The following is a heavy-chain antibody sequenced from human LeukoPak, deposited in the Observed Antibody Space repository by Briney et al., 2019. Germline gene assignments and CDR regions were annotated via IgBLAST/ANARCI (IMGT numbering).Heavy chain of an antibody. CDR3: AGFRNVYNSGGYLEFVSD. V-gene: IGHV4-4*02. CDR2: IYHSGST. Sequence: KASETLSLTCAVSGGSISSSNWWSWVRQPPGKGLEWIGEIYHSGSTYYNSSLKSRVTISIDTSKSQFSLKLSSVTAADTAVYYCAGFRNVYNSGGYLEFVSDWGQGTLVTVSS. CDR1: GGSISSSNW. D-gene: IGHD3-22*01. J-gene: IGHJ4*02.